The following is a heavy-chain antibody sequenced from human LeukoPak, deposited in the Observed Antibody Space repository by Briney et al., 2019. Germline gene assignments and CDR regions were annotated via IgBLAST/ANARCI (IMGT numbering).Heavy chain of an antibody. Sequence: SETLSLTCTVSGGSISSYYWSWIRQPPGKGLEWIGYIYYSGSTNYNPSLKSRVTISVDTSKNQFSLKLSSVTAADTAVYYCARDRTVTTPEVWGQGTLVTVSS. CDR3: ARDRTVTTPEV. V-gene: IGHV4-59*01. CDR1: GGSISSYY. CDR2: IYYSGST. J-gene: IGHJ4*02. D-gene: IGHD4-17*01.